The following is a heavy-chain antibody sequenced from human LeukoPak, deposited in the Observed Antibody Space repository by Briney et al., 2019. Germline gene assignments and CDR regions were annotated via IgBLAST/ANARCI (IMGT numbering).Heavy chain of an antibody. CDR3: AKDQDIAAAAYYFDY. V-gene: IGHV3-30*18. D-gene: IGHD6-13*01. J-gene: IGHJ4*02. Sequence: GGSLRLSCASSGFTFSSYGMHWVRQAPGKGLEWVAFISYDGSDKYYADSVKGRFTISRDNSKNTLYLQMNSLRAEGTAVYYCAKDQDIAAAAYYFDYWGQGTLVTVSS. CDR2: ISYDGSDK. CDR1: GFTFSSYG.